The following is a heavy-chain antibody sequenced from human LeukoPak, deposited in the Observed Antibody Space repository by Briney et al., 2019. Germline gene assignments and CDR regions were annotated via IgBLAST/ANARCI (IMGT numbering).Heavy chain of an antibody. CDR3: ARDDYGDYPRPYYYYYGMDV. V-gene: IGHV1-18*01. Sequence: ASVKVSCKASGYTFTSYGISWVRQAPGQGLEWMGWISAYNGNTNYAQKLQGRVTTTTDTSTSTAYMELRSLRSDDTAVYYCARDDYGDYPRPYYYYYGMDVWGQGTTVTVSS. J-gene: IGHJ6*02. CDR1: GYTFTSYG. D-gene: IGHD4-17*01. CDR2: ISAYNGNT.